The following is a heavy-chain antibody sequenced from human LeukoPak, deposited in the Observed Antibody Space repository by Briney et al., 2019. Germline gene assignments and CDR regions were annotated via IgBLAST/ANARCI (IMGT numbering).Heavy chain of an antibody. CDR2: ISAYNGNT. CDR1: GYTFTSYG. J-gene: IGHJ4*02. CDR3: ARTSSGWYLDY. Sequence: AASVKVSCKASGYTFTSYGISWVRQAPGQGLEWMGWISAYNGNTNYAQKLQGRVTMTTDTSTSTAYMELRSLRSDDPAVYYRARTSSGWYLDYWGPGTLVTVSS. D-gene: IGHD6-19*01. V-gene: IGHV1-18*01.